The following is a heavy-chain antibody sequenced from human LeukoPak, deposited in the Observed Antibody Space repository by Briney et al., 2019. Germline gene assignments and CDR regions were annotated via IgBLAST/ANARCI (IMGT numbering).Heavy chain of an antibody. D-gene: IGHD2-21*02. CDR3: ARSMVTTDRNFDH. Sequence: SETLSLTCAVSGGSISSNSYYWGWIRQPPGKGLEWIGTISHSGDTQYNPSLTSRVTISLDTSKNQFSLSLNSVTAADTAVFYCARSMVTTDRNFDHWGQGTLVTVSS. V-gene: IGHV4-39*07. CDR2: ISHSGDT. J-gene: IGHJ4*02. CDR1: GGSISSNSYY.